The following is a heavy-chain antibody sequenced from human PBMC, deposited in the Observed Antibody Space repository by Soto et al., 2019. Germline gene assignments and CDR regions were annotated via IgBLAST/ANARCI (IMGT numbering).Heavy chain of an antibody. CDR3: AQSEVDAFDI. J-gene: IGHJ3*02. Sequence: EVPLVESGGGLVQPGGSLRLSCAASGFTVSFNYMSWVRQAPGKGLEWVSVIYSGGSTYYADSVKGRFTISRDDSKNTLYLQMNSLRAEDTAVYYCAQSEVDAFDIWGQGTMVTVSS. CDR2: IYSGGST. V-gene: IGHV3-66*01. CDR1: GFTVSFNY.